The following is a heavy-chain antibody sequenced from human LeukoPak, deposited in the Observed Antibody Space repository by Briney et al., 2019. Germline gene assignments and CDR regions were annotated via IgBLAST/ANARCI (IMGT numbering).Heavy chain of an antibody. CDR1: GYTFTSYY. D-gene: IGHD6-13*01. Sequence: GASVKVSCKASGYTFTSYYMHWVRQAPGQGLEWMGWISAYNGNTNYAQKLQGRVTMTTDTSTSTAYMELRSLRSDDTAVYYCARDLYSSSWEYNWFDPWGQGTLVTVSS. CDR3: ARDLYSSSWEYNWFDP. J-gene: IGHJ5*02. V-gene: IGHV1-18*04. CDR2: ISAYNGNT.